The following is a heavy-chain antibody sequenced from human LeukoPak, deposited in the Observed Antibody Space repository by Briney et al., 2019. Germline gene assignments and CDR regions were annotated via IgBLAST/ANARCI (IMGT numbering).Heavy chain of an antibody. CDR2: IYTSGST. Sequence: SETLSLTCAVSGDSISSYYWSWIRQPAGKGLEWIGRIYTSGSTNYNPSLKSRVTISVDKSKNQFSLKLSSATAADTAVYYCARDRTTVTTYYSYSYMDVWGKGTTVTVSS. D-gene: IGHD4-17*01. CDR3: ARDRTTVTTYYSYSYMDV. V-gene: IGHV4-4*07. CDR1: GDSISSYY. J-gene: IGHJ6*03.